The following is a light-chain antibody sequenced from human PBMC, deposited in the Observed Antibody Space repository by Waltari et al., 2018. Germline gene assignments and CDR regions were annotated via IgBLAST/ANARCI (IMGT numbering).Light chain of an antibody. CDR3: QNHERLPAK. CDR1: QCVSKY. V-gene: IGKV3-20*01. CDR2: ASS. Sequence: ELVLTQSPGPLPLSPGARATLTCRASQCVSKYLAWYQQTPGQAPRLRIYASSTIATGIPDSFSGSGSGTAFSLTISRLEPEDFAVYYCQNHERLPAKFGQGTKVEIK. J-gene: IGKJ1*01.